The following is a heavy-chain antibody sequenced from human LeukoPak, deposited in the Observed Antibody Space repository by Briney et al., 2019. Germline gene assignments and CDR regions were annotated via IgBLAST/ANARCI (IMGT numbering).Heavy chain of an antibody. Sequence: GGSLRLSCAVSGLTFRSFWMSWVRQAPGKGLEWVANINQDGSEKYFVDSVKGRFTISRDNSKNSLHLQMNTLRAEDTALYYCAGEREGRFFDYWGQGTLVTVSS. CDR2: INQDGSEK. V-gene: IGHV3-7*01. J-gene: IGHJ4*02. CDR1: GLTFRSFW. D-gene: IGHD5-24*01. CDR3: AGEREGRFFDY.